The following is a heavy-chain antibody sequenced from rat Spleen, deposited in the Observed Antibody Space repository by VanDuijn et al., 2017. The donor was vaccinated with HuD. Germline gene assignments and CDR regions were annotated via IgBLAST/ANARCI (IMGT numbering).Heavy chain of an antibody. D-gene: IGHD5-1*01. CDR2: ISYEGSST. CDR1: GFTFSDYY. V-gene: IGHV5-22*01. CDR3: ASTDWALFDY. Sequence: EVQLVESGGGLVQPGRSLKLSCAASGFTFSDYYMAWVRQAPKKGLEWVASISYEGSSTYYGDSVKGRFTISRDNAKSTLYLQMNSLRSEDTATYYGASTDWALFDYWGQGVMVTVSS. J-gene: IGHJ2*01.